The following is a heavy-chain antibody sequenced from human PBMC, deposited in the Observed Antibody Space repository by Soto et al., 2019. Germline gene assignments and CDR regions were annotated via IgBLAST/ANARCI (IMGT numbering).Heavy chain of an antibody. CDR2: IIPIFGTA. Sequence: ASVKLCSKESGGGFSSYAISWVRQAPGQGLEWMGGIIPIFGTANYAQKFQGRVTITSDTSTSTVYMELSSLRSEDTAVYYCARGLSSSPLWGQGTLVTVSS. D-gene: IGHD2-2*01. CDR3: ARGLSSSPL. V-gene: IGHV1-69*05. CDR1: GGGFSSYA. J-gene: IGHJ4*02.